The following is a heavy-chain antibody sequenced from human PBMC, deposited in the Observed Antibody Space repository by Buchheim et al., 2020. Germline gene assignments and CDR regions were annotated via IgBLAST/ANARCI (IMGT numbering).Heavy chain of an antibody. J-gene: IGHJ4*02. CDR3: ARGTWNYDSSGYYEGSV. CDR1: GLTVSGNY. V-gene: IGHV3-66*02. D-gene: IGHD3-22*01. CDR2: IYSGGST. Sequence: EAALVESGGGLVQPGGSLRLSCAASGLTVSGNYMSWVRQAPGKGLEWVSVIYSGGSTYYADSVKGRFTISRDNSKNTPYLQMNSLRAEDTAMYYCARGTWNYDSSGYYEGSVWGQGTL.